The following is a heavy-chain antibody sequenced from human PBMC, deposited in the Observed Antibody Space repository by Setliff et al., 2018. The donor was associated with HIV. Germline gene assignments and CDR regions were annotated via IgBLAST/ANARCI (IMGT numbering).Heavy chain of an antibody. CDR3: ARTREMVRGVITPAFDY. CDR2: IIPIFGTA. Sequence: PSVKVSCKASGGTFSSYTINWVRQAPGQGLEWMGGIIPIFGTANYAQKFQGRVTITTDESTSTAYMELSSLRSEDTALYYCARTREMVRGVITPAFDYWGLGTLVTVSS. D-gene: IGHD3-10*01. CDR1: GGTFSSYT. J-gene: IGHJ4*02. V-gene: IGHV1-69*05.